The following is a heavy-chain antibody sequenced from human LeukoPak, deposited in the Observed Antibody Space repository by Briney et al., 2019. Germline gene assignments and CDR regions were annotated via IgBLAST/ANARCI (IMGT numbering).Heavy chain of an antibody. CDR2: INHSGST. J-gene: IGHJ4*02. V-gene: IGHV4-34*01. CDR1: GGSFSGYY. D-gene: IGHD2-2*01. Sequence: SGTLSLTCAVYGGSFSGYYWSWIRQPPGKGLEWIGEINHSGSTNYNPSLKSRVTISVDTSKNQFSLKLSSVTAADTAVYYCARGQHCSSTSCSFFDYWGQGTLVTVSS. CDR3: ARGQHCSSTSCSFFDY.